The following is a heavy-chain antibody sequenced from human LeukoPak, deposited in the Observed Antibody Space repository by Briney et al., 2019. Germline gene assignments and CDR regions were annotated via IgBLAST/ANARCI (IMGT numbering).Heavy chain of an antibody. V-gene: IGHV3-66*01. J-gene: IGHJ2*01. CDR1: GFTVSRNY. Sequence: PGGSLRLSCAASGFTVSRNYMSWVRQAPGKGLEWVSVIYSGGRTYYADSVKGRFTISRDNSKNTLYLQMHSLRAGDTAVYYCARGPLLWFGAPRYFDLWGRGTLVTVSS. CDR3: ARGPLLWFGAPRYFDL. D-gene: IGHD3-10*01. CDR2: IYSGGRT.